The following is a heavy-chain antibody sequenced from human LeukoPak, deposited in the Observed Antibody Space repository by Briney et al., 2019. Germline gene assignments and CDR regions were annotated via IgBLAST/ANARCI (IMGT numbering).Heavy chain of an antibody. D-gene: IGHD2-15*01. CDR1: SGSLSDYC. CDR3: AKDTLADCSGGSCYYFYYYGMDV. Sequence: PSETLSLTCAVYSGSLSDYCWSWIRQAPGKGLEWVSVISGRGGSTYYADSVKGRFTISRDNSKNTLFLQVNSLRAEDTAVYSCAKDTLADCSGGSCYYFYYYGMDVWGQGTTVTVSS. CDR2: ISGRGGST. V-gene: IGHV3-23*01. J-gene: IGHJ6*02.